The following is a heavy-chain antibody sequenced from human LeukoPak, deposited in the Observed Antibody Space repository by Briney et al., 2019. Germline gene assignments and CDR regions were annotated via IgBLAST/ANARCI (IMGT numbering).Heavy chain of an antibody. J-gene: IGHJ5*02. CDR2: IKGDETEK. CDR3: TRGLGEHGGVSDR. Sequence: GGSLRLSCAASGFTFSDYWMHWVRRAPGKGLEWVANIKGDETEKYYVDSVKGRFTISRDNAKDSVYLQMNSLRAEDTAVYYCTRGLGEHGGVSDRWGQGTLVIVS. D-gene: IGHD3-16*01. CDR1: GFTFSDYW. V-gene: IGHV3-7*01.